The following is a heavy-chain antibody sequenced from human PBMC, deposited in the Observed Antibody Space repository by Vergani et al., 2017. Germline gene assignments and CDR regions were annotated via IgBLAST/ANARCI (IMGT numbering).Heavy chain of an antibody. CDR2: IWYDGATR. J-gene: IGHJ4*02. Sequence: QVRLVESGGGVVPTGGSLRLSCEASGFTFSDYNMHWVRQAPGKGLEWVAVIWYDGATRYMADAVKGRFTISRDNSKNTVNLQMNRLRADDTAVYFCGKDHSESYTTYYSFWSGPEFDSRAQGTLVTVAA. D-gene: IGHD3-3*01. V-gene: IGHV3-33*03. CDR3: GKDHSESYTTYYSFWSGPEFDS. CDR1: GFTFSDYN.